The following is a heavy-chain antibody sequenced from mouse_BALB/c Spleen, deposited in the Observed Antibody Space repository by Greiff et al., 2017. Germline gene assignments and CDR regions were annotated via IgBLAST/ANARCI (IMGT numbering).Heavy chain of an antibody. V-gene: IGHV1-67*01. J-gene: IGHJ1*01. CDR1: GYTFTDYA. Sequence: QVQLKQSGPELVRPGVSVKISCKGSGYTFTDYAMHWVKQSHAKSLEWIGVISTYSGNTNYNQKFKGKATMTVDKSSSTAYMELARLTSEDSAIYYCARRALYGSSWYFDVWGAGTTVTVSS. D-gene: IGHD1-1*01. CDR2: ISTYSGNT. CDR3: ARRALYGSSWYFDV.